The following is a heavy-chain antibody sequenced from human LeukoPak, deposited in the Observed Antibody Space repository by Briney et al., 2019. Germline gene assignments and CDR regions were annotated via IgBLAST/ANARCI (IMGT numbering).Heavy chain of an antibody. V-gene: IGHV3-23*01. J-gene: IGHJ4*02. D-gene: IGHD6-19*01. CDR3: AKGSTRSGWYT. Sequence: LTGGSLRLSCAASGFTFSSYAMSWVRQAPGKGLEWVSAISGSGGSTYYADSVKGRFTISRDNSKNTLYLQMNSLRAEDTAVYYCAKGSTRSGWYTWGQGTLVTVSS. CDR2: ISGSGGST. CDR1: GFTFSSYA.